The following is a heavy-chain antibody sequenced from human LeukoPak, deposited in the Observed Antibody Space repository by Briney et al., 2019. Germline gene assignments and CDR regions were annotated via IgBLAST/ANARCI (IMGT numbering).Heavy chain of an antibody. CDR3: ARVPSWYYYYGMDV. V-gene: IGHV1-18*01. D-gene: IGHD6-13*01. Sequence: ASVKVSCKTSGYTFTNYGISWVRQAPGQGLEWMGWISAYNGNTNYEQKFQGRVTITRDTSASTAYMELSSLRSEDTAVYYCARVPSWYYYYGMDVWGQGTTVTVSS. CDR2: ISAYNGNT. J-gene: IGHJ6*02. CDR1: GYTFTNYG.